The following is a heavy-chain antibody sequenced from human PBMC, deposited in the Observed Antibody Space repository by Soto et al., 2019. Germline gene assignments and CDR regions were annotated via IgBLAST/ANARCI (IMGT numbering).Heavy chain of an antibody. J-gene: IGHJ6*02. CDR1: GGTFSSYA. Sequence: QVQLVQSGAEVKKPGSSVKVSCKASGGTFSSYAISWVRQAPGQGLDWMGGITPISGTPNYAQKFQGRVTISADESTSTAYMELSSLRSEDTAVYYCARGVVVASYYYAMDVWGQGTTVTVSS. D-gene: IGHD3-22*01. CDR2: ITPISGTP. V-gene: IGHV1-69*12. CDR3: ARGVVVASYYYAMDV.